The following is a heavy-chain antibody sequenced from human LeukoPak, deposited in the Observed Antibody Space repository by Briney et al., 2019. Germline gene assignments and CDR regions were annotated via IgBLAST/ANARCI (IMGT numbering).Heavy chain of an antibody. CDR3: ARGLPRHYMDV. Sequence: GGSLRLSCAASGFTFSSYGMHWVRKAPGKGLEWVAVISYDGSNKYYADSVKGRFTISRDNSKNTLYLQMNSLRAEDTAVYYCARGLPRHYMDVWGKGTTVTISS. CDR1: GFTFSSYG. CDR2: ISYDGSNK. V-gene: IGHV3-30*03. J-gene: IGHJ6*03.